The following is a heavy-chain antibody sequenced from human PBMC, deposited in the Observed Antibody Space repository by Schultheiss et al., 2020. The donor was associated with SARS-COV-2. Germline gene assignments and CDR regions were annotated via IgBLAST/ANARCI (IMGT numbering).Heavy chain of an antibody. CDR1: GFTFSNAW. CDR2: IWYDGSNK. V-gene: IGHV3-33*08. CDR3: ARDQGGATGY. J-gene: IGHJ4*02. D-gene: IGHD1-26*01. Sequence: GGSLRLSCAASGFTFSNAWMSWVRQAPGKGLEWVAVIWYDGSNKYYADSVKGRFTISRDNSKNTLYLQMNSLRSEDTAVYYCARDQGGATGYWGQGTLVTVSS.